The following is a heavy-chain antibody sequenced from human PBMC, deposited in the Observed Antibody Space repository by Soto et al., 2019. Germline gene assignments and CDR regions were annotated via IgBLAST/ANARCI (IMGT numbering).Heavy chain of an antibody. J-gene: IGHJ4*02. CDR3: ARASATIAAAAIFDD. Sequence: PSETLSLTCTVSGGSISSGGYYWSWIRQHPGKGLEWIGYIYYSGSTYYNPSLKSRVTISVDTSKNQFSLKLSSVTAADTAVYYCARASATIAAAAIFDDWGQGTLVTVSS. D-gene: IGHD6-13*01. V-gene: IGHV4-31*03. CDR2: IYYSGST. CDR1: GGSISSGGYY.